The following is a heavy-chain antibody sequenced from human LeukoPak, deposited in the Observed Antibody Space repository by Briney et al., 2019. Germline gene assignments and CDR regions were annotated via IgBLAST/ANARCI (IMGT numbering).Heavy chain of an antibody. CDR3: ARIYFVSGWYHYFDY. CDR2: IYYSGST. D-gene: IGHD6-19*01. J-gene: IGHJ4*02. CDR1: GGSISSSSYY. V-gene: IGHV4-39*07. Sequence: PSETLSLTCTVSGGSISSSSYYWGWIRQPPGKGLEWIGSIYYSGSTYYNPSLKSRVTISVDTSKNQFSLKLSSMTAADTAVYYCARIYFVSGWYHYFDYWGQGTLVTVSS.